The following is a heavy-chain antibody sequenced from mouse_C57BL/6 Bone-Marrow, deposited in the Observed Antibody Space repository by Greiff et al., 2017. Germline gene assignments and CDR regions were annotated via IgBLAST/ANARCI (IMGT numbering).Heavy chain of an antibody. Sequence: EVKLMESGGDLVKPGGSLKLSCAASGFTFSSYGMSWVRQTPDKRLEWVATISSGGSYTYSPDSVKGRFTISRDNAKNTLYLQMSSLKSEDTAMYYCAKREGWFAYWGQGTLVTVSA. CDR1: GFTFSSYG. CDR2: ISSGGSYT. J-gene: IGHJ3*01. V-gene: IGHV5-6*02. CDR3: AKREGWFAY.